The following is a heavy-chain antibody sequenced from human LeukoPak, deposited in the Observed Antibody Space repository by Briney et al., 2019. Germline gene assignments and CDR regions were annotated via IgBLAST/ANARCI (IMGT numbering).Heavy chain of an antibody. Sequence: GGSLRLSCAVSGFTFSSYTMNWVRLAPGKGLEWVSSISSSTSSIYYADSVKGRFTISTDDAKNSLYVQMNSLRAEDTAVYYCAREHITMVRGAPRNYYGMDVWGQGTTVPVSS. J-gene: IGHJ6*02. CDR2: ISSSTSSI. D-gene: IGHD3-10*01. CDR1: GFTFSSYT. V-gene: IGHV3-21*01. CDR3: AREHITMVRGAPRNYYGMDV.